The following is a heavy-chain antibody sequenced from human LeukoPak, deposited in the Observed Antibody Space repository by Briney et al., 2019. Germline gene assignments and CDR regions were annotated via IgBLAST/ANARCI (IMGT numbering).Heavy chain of an antibody. J-gene: IGHJ3*02. Sequence: GGSLRLSCAASVFTVSSNYMSWVRQAPGKGLEWVSVIDSGGSTYYADSVNGRFTISRDNSKNTLYLQMNSLRAEDTAVYYCARASGIVVVAARAFDIWGQGTMVTVSS. CDR3: ARASGIVVVAARAFDI. D-gene: IGHD2-15*01. V-gene: IGHV3-53*01. CDR1: VFTVSSNY. CDR2: IDSGGST.